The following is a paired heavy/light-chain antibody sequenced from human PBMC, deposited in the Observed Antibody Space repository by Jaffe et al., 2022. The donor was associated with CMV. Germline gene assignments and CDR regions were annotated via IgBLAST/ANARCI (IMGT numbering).Heavy chain of an antibody. Sequence: EVQLVESGGGLVQPGRSLRLSCAASGFTFKNFAMHWVRQAPGKGLEWVSGINWNGGNIDYADSVQGRFTISRDNAKNSLYLQMNSLRSEDTALYYCTKGSFSTVLEDYFDHWGRGTLVTVSS. CDR2: INWNGGNI. D-gene: IGHD3-3*02. CDR1: GFTFKNFA. J-gene: IGHJ4*02. V-gene: IGHV3-9*01. CDR3: TKGSFSTVLEDYFDH.
Light chain of an antibody. CDR2: GAS. CDR1: QTITSAY. CDR3: QQYDSSPT. V-gene: IGKV3-20*01. J-gene: IGKJ3*01. Sequence: EIVLTQSPGTLSLSPGERATLSCRASQTITSAYLAWYQHKPGQAPRLLIYGASNRATGIPDRFSGSGSATDFILTITRLEPEDFAVYYCQQYDSSPTFGPGTKVDLK.